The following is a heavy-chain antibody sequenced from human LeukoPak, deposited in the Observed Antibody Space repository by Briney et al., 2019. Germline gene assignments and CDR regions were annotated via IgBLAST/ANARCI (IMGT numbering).Heavy chain of an antibody. CDR2: ISSSGGST. Sequence: PGGSLRLSCAASGFTFSSYAMHWVRRAPGKGLEYVSAISSSGGSTYYANSVKGRFTISRDNSKNTLYLQMGSLRAEDMAVYYCARAYSYGYFDYWGQGTLVTVSS. D-gene: IGHD5-18*01. V-gene: IGHV3-64*01. CDR1: GFTFSSYA. CDR3: ARAYSYGYFDY. J-gene: IGHJ4*02.